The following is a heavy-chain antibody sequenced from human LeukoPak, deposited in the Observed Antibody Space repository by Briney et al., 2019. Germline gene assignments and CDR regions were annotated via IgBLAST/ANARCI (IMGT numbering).Heavy chain of an antibody. J-gene: IGHJ5*02. CDR2: IYYSGST. CDR1: GGSISSGDYY. D-gene: IGHD3-22*01. CDR3: ASSYYYDSSGTGNWFDP. Sequence: PSQTLSLTCTVSGGSISSGDYYWSWIRQPPGKGLEWIGYIYYSGSTYYNPSLKSRVTISVDTSKNQFSLKLSSVTAADTAVYYCASSYYYDSSGTGNWFDPWGQGTLVTVSS. V-gene: IGHV4-30-4*01.